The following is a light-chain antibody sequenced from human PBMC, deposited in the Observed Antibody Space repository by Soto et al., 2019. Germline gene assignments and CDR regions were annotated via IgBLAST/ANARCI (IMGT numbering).Light chain of an antibody. CDR1: QTLRNK. J-gene: IGKJ3*01. Sequence: IVLTQSPGTLSVSPGERVILSCRASQTLRNKLAWYQQKPGQAPRLLIYGGFTRATGIPARFSGSGSGTEFTLTINSLQSEDFALYYCQQHNAWRLTFGPGTKLDLK. CDR3: QQHNAWRLT. V-gene: IGKV3-15*01. CDR2: GGF.